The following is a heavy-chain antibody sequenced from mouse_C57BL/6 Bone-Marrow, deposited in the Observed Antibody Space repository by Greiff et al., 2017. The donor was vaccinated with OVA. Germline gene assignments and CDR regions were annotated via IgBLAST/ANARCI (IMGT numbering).Heavy chain of an antibody. CDR3: ARGDYYGSWYFDV. Sequence: VRLQQSGPVLVKPGASVKMSCKASGYTFTDYYMNWVKQSHGKSLEWIGVINPYNGGTSYNQKFKGKATLTVDKSSSTAYMELNSLTSEDSAVYYCARGDYYGSWYFDVWGTGTTLTVSS. CDR1: GYTFTDYY. CDR2: INPYNGGT. J-gene: IGHJ1*03. V-gene: IGHV1-19*01. D-gene: IGHD1-1*01.